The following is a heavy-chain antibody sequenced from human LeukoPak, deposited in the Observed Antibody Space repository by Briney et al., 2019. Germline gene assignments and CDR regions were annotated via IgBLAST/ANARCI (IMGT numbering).Heavy chain of an antibody. Sequence: GGSLRLSCAASGFTVSTNFMSWVRQAPGKGLEWVSVIYAGGDTYYADSVKGRFTMSRDNAKNSLYLQMNSLRAEDTAVYYCAREVAYYFDYWGQGTLVTVSS. V-gene: IGHV3-53*01. J-gene: IGHJ4*02. CDR3: AREVAYYFDY. CDR2: IYAGGDT. CDR1: GFTVSTNF. D-gene: IGHD5-12*01.